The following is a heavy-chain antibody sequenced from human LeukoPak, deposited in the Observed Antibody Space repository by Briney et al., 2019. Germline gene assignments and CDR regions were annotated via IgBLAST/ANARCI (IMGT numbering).Heavy chain of an antibody. CDR3: ARDDWFDP. J-gene: IGHJ5*02. V-gene: IGHV3-23*01. CDR2: ISGSGGST. Sequence: GGSLRLSCAAPGFTFSSYAMSWVRQAPGKGLEWVSAISGSGGSTYYADSVKGRFTISRDNAKNSLYLQMNSLRAEDTAVYYCARDDWFDPWGQGTLVTVSS. CDR1: GFTFSSYA.